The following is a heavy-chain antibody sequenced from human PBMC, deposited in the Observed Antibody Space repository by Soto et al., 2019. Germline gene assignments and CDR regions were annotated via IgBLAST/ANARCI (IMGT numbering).Heavy chain of an antibody. Sequence: VSVKVSCKASGYTFTSYYMHWVRQAPGQGLEWMGIINPSGGSTSYAQKFQGRVTMTRDTSTSTVYMELSSLRSEDTAVYYCAHETGYCTNGVCYPRAYLDYWGQGTLVTVSS. CDR3: AHETGYCTNGVCYPRAYLDY. J-gene: IGHJ4*02. V-gene: IGHV1-46*03. D-gene: IGHD2-8*01. CDR2: INPSGGST. CDR1: GYTFTSYY.